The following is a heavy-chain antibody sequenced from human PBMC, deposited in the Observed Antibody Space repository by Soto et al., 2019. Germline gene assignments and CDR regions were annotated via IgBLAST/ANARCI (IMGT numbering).Heavy chain of an antibody. CDR2: IIPIFGTA. CDR1: GGTFSSYA. Sequence: SVKVSCKASGGTFSSYAISWVRQAPGQGLEWMGGIIPIFGTANYAQKFQGRVTITADESTSTAYMELSSLRSEDTAVYYCASGNIVVVPAAMPCYGMDVWGQGTTVTVSS. D-gene: IGHD2-2*01. V-gene: IGHV1-69*13. CDR3: ASGNIVVVPAAMPCYGMDV. J-gene: IGHJ6*02.